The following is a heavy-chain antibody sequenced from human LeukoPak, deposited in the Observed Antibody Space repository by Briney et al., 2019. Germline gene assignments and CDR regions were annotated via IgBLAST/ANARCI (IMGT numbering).Heavy chain of an antibody. CDR3: AREAAAGMNPLLY. J-gene: IGHJ4*02. V-gene: IGHV3-48*03. D-gene: IGHD6-13*01. CDR1: GFTFSSYE. Sequence: GGSLRLSCAASGFTFSSYEMNWVRQAPGKGLEWVSYISSSGSTIFYADSVQGRFTISRDNAKNSLYLQMSSLRAEDTAVYYCAREAAAGMNPLLYWGQGTLVTVSS. CDR2: ISSSGSTI.